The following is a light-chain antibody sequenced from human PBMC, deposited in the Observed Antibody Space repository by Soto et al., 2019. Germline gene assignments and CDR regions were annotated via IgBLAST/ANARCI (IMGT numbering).Light chain of an antibody. Sequence: QSALTQPPSASGTPGQRVTISCSGSSSNIGSNYVYWYQQLPGTAPKLLIYRNNQRPSGVPDRFSGSKSGTSASLAISGLRSEDEADDYCAAWEDSLSGRVFGTGTKVTVL. V-gene: IGLV1-47*01. CDR3: AAWEDSLSGRV. CDR1: SSNIGSNY. J-gene: IGLJ1*01. CDR2: RNN.